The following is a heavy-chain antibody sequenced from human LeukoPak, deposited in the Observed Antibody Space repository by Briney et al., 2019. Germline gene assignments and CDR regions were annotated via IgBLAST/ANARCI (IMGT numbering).Heavy chain of an antibody. CDR1: GGSIGNYY. CDR2: IYTSGST. J-gene: IGHJ3*02. CDR3: ARAFSVLKAALGGAFDI. V-gene: IGHV4-4*07. Sequence: SETLSPTCTVSGGSIGNYYWSWIRQPARKGLEWIGRIYTSGSTNYNPSLKSRVTMSVDTSKNQFSLKLSSVTAADTAVYYCARAFSVLKAALGGAFDIWGQGTMVTVSS. D-gene: IGHD6-13*01.